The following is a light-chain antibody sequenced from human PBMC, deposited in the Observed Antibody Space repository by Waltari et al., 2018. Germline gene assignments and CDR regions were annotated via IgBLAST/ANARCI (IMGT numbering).Light chain of an antibody. J-gene: IGLJ2*01. CDR3: QVWDSSSDPGVV. Sequence: SYVLTQAPSVSVAPGETARITCGGQNIGDKRVHWYQQKPGQAPVLVIYYDYDRPSGIPERFSGSNSGNTAALTINRVEAGDEADYFCQVWDSSSDPGVVFGAGTKLTVL. CDR2: YDY. V-gene: IGLV3-21*04. CDR1: NIGDKR.